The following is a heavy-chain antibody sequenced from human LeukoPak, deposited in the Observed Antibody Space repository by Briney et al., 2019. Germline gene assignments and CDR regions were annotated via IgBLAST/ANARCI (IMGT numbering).Heavy chain of an antibody. V-gene: IGHV4-4*07. Sequence: PSETLSLTCNVSGGSISNYYWTWIRQPAGKGLEWIGRIYSSGTTTYNPSLKSRVAMSVDTSRNQFSLKLSSVTAADTAAYYCARVSPIAVAGSSYYYAMDVWGQGTTVTVSS. J-gene: IGHJ6*02. CDR1: GGSISNYY. CDR2: IYSSGTT. CDR3: ARVSPIAVAGSSYYYAMDV. D-gene: IGHD6-19*01.